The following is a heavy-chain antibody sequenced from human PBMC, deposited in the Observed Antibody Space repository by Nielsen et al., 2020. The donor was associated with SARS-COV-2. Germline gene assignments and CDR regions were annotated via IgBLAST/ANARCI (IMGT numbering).Heavy chain of an antibody. V-gene: IGHV3-30-3*02. CDR3: AKHIRSTCFDY. D-gene: IGHD4-17*01. CDR1: GFTFSSYA. Sequence: GESLKISCAASGFTFSSYAMHWVRQAPGKGLEWVAVISYDGSNKYYADSVKGRFTISRDNSKNTLYLQMNSLRAEDTAVYYCAKHIRSTCFDYWGQGTLVTVSS. CDR2: ISYDGSNK. J-gene: IGHJ4*02.